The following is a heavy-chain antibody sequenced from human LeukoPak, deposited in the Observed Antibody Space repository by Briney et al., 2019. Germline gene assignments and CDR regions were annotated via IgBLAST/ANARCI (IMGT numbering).Heavy chain of an antibody. D-gene: IGHD2-8*01. CDR2: MNPNSGNT. Sequence: ASVTVSCKASGYTFTSYDINWVRQATGQGLEWMGWMNPNSGNTGYAQKFQGRVTMTRNTSISTAYMELGSLRSEDTAVYYCARLRNGRHWDYWGQGTLVTVSS. J-gene: IGHJ4*02. CDR3: ARLRNGRHWDY. V-gene: IGHV1-8*01. CDR1: GYTFTSYD.